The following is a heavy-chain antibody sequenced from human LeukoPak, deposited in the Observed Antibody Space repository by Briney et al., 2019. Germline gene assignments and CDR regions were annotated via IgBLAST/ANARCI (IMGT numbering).Heavy chain of an antibody. Sequence: SVKVSCKASGGTFSSYAISWVRQAPGQGLEWMGGIIPILGTANYAQKFQGRVTITADESTSTAYMELSSLRSEDTAVYYCARSLYYYYYMDVWGKGTTVTISS. CDR2: IIPILGTA. J-gene: IGHJ6*03. D-gene: IGHD3-16*02. CDR3: ARSLYYYYYMDV. CDR1: GGTFSSYA. V-gene: IGHV1-69*13.